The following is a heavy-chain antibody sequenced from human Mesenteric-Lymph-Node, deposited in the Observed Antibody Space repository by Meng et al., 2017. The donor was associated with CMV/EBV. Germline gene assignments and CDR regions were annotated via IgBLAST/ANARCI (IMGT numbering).Heavy chain of an antibody. CDR3: ARGVGSSWIDYYYYGMDV. Sequence: GGSLRLSCAASGFTFSRYWMSWVRQAPGKGLEWVANIKQDGSEKYYVDSVKGRFTISRDNAKNSLYLQMNSLRAEDTAVYYCARGVGSSWIDYYYYGMDVWGQGTTVTVSS. D-gene: IGHD6-13*01. CDR1: GFTFSRYW. V-gene: IGHV3-7*01. CDR2: IKQDGSEK. J-gene: IGHJ6*02.